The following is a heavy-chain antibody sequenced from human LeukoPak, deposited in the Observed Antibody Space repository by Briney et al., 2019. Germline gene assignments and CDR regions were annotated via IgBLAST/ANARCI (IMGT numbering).Heavy chain of an antibody. CDR1: GFTFSSYW. J-gene: IGHJ5*02. CDR2: INSDGSST. D-gene: IGHD3-22*01. CDR3: ARGQYYYDSSGLNWFDP. Sequence: GGSLRLSCAASGFTFSSYWMHWVRQAPGKGLVWVSRINSDGSSTSYADSVKGRFTISRDNAKNTLYLQMNSLRAEDTAVYYCARGQYYYDSSGLNWFDPWGQGTQVTVSS. V-gene: IGHV3-74*01.